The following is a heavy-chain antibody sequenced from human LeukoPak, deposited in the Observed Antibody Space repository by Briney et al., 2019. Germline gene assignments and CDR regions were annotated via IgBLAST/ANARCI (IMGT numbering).Heavy chain of an antibody. J-gene: IGHJ4*02. CDR2: ITSTSDTI. V-gene: IGHV3-48*01. D-gene: IGHD3-22*01. CDR1: GFTFSDYS. Sequence: PGGSLRLSCEASGFTFSDYSMNWVRQAPGEGLEWLSYITSTSDTIYYTDSVKGRFTSSRDNAKNSVYLQMNSLRAEDTAVYYCXXSSGYPYFDYWGQGTLVTVSS. CDR3: XXSSGYPYFDY.